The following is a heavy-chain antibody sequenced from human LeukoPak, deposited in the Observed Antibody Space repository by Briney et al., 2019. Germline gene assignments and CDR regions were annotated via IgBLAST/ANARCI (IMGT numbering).Heavy chain of an antibody. V-gene: IGHV3-23*01. CDR3: AKDDVPSNWGALGLFDY. Sequence: GGSLRLSCAASGFTFSSYAISWVRQAPGKGLEWVSAISGSGGSTYYADSVKGRFTISRDNSKKTLYLQMNSLRAEDTAVYYCAKDDVPSNWGALGLFDYWGQGTLVTVSS. CDR2: ISGSGGST. J-gene: IGHJ4*02. D-gene: IGHD7-27*01. CDR1: GFTFSSYA.